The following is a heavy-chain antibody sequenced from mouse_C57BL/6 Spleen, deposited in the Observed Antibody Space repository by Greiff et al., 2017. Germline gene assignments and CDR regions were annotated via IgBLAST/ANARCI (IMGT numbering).Heavy chain of an antibody. Sequence: EVKLEESGGGLVKPGGSLKLSCAASGFTFSDYGMHWVRQAPEKGLEWVAYISSGSSTIYYADTVKGRFTISRDNAKNTLFLQMTSLRSEDTAMYYCARGYYSNYVGYLDVWGTGTTVTVSS. J-gene: IGHJ1*03. CDR1: GFTFSDYG. D-gene: IGHD2-5*01. V-gene: IGHV5-17*01. CDR3: ARGYYSNYVGYLDV. CDR2: ISSGSSTI.